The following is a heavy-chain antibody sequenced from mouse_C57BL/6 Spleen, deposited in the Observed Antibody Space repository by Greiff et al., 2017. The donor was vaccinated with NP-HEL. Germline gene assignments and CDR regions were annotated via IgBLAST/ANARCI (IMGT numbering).Heavy chain of an antibody. CDR2: IYPGSGNT. D-gene: IGHD2-3*01. CDR1: GYTFTDYY. V-gene: IGHV1-76*01. J-gene: IGHJ2*01. CDR3: AIIYDGGAYYFDY. Sequence: VQLQQSGAELVRPGASVKLSCKASGYTFTDYYINWVKQRPGQGLEWIARIYPGSGNTYYNEKFKGKATLTAEKSSSTAYMQLSSLTSEDSAVYFCAIIYDGGAYYFDYWGQGTTLTVSS.